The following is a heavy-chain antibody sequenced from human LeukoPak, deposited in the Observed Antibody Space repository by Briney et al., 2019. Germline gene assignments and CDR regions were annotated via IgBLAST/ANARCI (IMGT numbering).Heavy chain of an antibody. J-gene: IGHJ3*02. D-gene: IGHD3-3*01. CDR1: GFTVSSNY. V-gene: IGHV3-66*02. CDR3: ARVAQEYYDFWSGYRDAFDI. CDR2: IYSGGST. Sequence: GGSLRLSCAASGFTVSSNYMSWVRQAPGKGLEWVSVIYSGGSTYYADSVKGRFTISRDNSENTLYLQMNSLRAEDTAVYYCARVAQEYYDFWSGYRDAFDIWGQGTMVTVSS.